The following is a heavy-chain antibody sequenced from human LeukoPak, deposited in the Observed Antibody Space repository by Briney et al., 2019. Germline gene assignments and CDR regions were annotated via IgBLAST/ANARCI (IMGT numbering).Heavy chain of an antibody. CDR1: GYTFTSYY. D-gene: IGHD4-23*01. J-gene: IGHJ3*02. CDR2: INPSGGST. V-gene: IGHV1-46*01. CDR3: ARDYGGNLDAFDI. Sequence: ASVKVSCKASGYTFTSYYMHWVRQAPGQGLEWMGIINPSGGSTSYAQKFQGRVTMTRDMSTSTVYMELSSLRSEDTAVYYCARDYGGNLDAFDIWGQGTMVTVSS.